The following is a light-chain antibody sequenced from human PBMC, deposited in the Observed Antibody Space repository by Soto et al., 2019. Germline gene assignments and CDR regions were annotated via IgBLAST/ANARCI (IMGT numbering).Light chain of an antibody. J-gene: IGKJ5*01. CDR2: GAS. CDR1: QSVRSK. Sequence: ETVMTQSPATLSVSPGERVTLSCVGSQSVRSKLAWYQQKPGQAPRLLIYGASTRATGIPARFSGRGSGTEFTLTISSLQSEDSAVYYCQQYNNWPPITFGQGTRLEIK. CDR3: QQYNNWPPIT. V-gene: IGKV3D-15*01.